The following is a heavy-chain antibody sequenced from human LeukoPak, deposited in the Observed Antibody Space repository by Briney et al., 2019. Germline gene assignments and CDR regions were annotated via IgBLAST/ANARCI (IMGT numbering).Heavy chain of an antibody. CDR3: AKDSVAVTGTGNIAY. CDR1: GFTFDDYA. V-gene: IGHV3-43D*03. J-gene: IGHJ4*02. D-gene: IGHD6-19*01. CDR2: ISWDGGSS. Sequence: PGGSLRLSCAASGFTFDDYAMHWVRQAPGKGLEWVSLISWDGGSSYYADSVKGRFTISRDNSKNSLYLQMNSLRAEDTALYYCAKDSVAVTGTGNIAYWGQGTLVPVSP.